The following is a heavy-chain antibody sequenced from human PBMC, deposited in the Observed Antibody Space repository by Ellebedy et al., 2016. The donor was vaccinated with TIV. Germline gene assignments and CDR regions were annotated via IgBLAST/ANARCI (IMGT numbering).Heavy chain of an antibody. CDR2: ISWNSGDI. Sequence: SLKISCAASGCAFDDYAMHWVRPAPGKGLEWVSGISWNSGDIAYADSVKGRFTIFRDNAKNSLYLRMNSLRPEDTAFYYCALLSGRAVTTYGYWGQGTLVTVSS. J-gene: IGHJ4*02. CDR3: ALLSGRAVTTYGY. D-gene: IGHD4-11*01. CDR1: GCAFDDYA. V-gene: IGHV3-9*01.